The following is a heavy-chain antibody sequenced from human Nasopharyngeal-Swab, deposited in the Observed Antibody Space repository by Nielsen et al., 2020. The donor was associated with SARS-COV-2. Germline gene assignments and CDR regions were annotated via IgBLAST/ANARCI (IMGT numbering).Heavy chain of an antibody. V-gene: IGHV3-30*03. D-gene: IGHD2-15*01. CDR3: ARDSRLYCSGGSCYHNWFDP. CDR1: GFTFSSYG. J-gene: IGHJ5*02. CDR2: ISYDGSNK. Sequence: GEFLKISCAASGFTFSSYGMHWVRQAPGKGLEWVAVISYDGSNKYYADSVKGRFTISRDNSKNTLYLQMNSLRAEDTALYYCARDSRLYCSGGSCYHNWFDPWGQGTLVTVSS.